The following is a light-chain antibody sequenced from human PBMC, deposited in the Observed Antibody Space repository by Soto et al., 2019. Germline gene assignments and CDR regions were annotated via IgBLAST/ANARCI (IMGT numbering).Light chain of an antibody. CDR2: GAS. V-gene: IGKV3-15*01. CDR1: QSISSN. Sequence: EIVMTQSPATLSVSPGEGATLSCRASQSISSNLAWYQQKPGQAPRLLIYGASARATGIPARFSGSGSGTEFTLTISSLQSEDFAAYYCQQYNNWPRTFGQGTKLEIK. J-gene: IGKJ1*01. CDR3: QQYNNWPRT.